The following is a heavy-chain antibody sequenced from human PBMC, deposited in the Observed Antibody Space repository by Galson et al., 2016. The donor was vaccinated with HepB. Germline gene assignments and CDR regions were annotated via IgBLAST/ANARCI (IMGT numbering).Heavy chain of an antibody. V-gene: IGHV4-34*01. J-gene: IGHJ5*02. Sequence: SETLSLTCTVYGGSFYDGSLSAYYWSWIRQSPGKGLEWIWDINHGGSTSYNPSLKSRVAISVDTSKNQFSLKVTSVTAADTAVYYCAREIVTRRSPNWFDPWGQGTLVTVSS. D-gene: IGHD4-17*01. CDR3: AREIVTRRSPNWFDP. CDR1: GGSFYDGSLSAYY. CDR2: INHGGST.